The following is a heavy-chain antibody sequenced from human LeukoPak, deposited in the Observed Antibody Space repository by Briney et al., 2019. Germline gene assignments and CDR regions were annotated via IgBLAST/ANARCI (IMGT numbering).Heavy chain of an antibody. Sequence: GGSLRLSCAASGFTFSSYAMSWVRQAPGKGLEWVSDISDSGDNKYHADSVKGRFTISRDNSKNTLYVQVNSLGTEDTGAYYCAKGSYYDSSGSFYFDYWAREPWSPSPQ. D-gene: IGHD3-22*01. CDR1: GFTFSSYA. CDR3: AKGSYYDSSGSFYFDY. J-gene: IGHJ4*02. CDR2: ISDSGDNK. V-gene: IGHV3-23*01.